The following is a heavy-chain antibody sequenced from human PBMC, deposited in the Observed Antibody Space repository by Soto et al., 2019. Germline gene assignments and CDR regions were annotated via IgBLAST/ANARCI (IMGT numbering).Heavy chain of an antibody. D-gene: IGHD3-22*01. Sequence: GGSLRLSCAASGFTFSGSAMHWVRQASGKGLEWVGRIRSKANSYATAYAASVKGRFTISRDDSKNTAYLQMNSLKTEDTAVYYCTRRRYYYDSSGYPDDAFDIWGQGTMVTVSS. V-gene: IGHV3-73*01. CDR3: TRRRYYYDSSGYPDDAFDI. CDR2: IRSKANSYAT. CDR1: GFTFSGSA. J-gene: IGHJ3*02.